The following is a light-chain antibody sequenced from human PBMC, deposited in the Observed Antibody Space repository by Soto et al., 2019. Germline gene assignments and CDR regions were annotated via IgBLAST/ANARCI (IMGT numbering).Light chain of an antibody. J-gene: IGKJ1*01. CDR1: QSVRSN. CDR3: QQYNSYLWS. CDR2: GAS. Sequence: IVMTQSPATLSVYPGERATSPWGASQSVRSNLAWYQQKPGQAPRLLIYGASTRATGIPARFSGSGSGTEFTLTISSLQPDDFATYYCQQYNSYLWSFGQGTKADI. V-gene: IGKV3-15*01.